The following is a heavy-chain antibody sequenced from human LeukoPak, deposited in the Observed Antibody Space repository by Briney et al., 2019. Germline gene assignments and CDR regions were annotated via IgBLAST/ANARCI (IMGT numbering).Heavy chain of an antibody. J-gene: IGHJ6*02. Sequence: PGGSLRLSCAASGFTFSTYWMHWVRQAPGKGLEWVSAISGSGGSTYYADSVKGRFTISRDNSKNTLYLQMNSLRAEDTAVYYCGLYYYGSGSYYGMDVWGQGTTVTVSS. CDR2: ISGSGGST. CDR1: GFTFSTYW. CDR3: GLYYYGSGSYYGMDV. D-gene: IGHD3-10*01. V-gene: IGHV3-23*01.